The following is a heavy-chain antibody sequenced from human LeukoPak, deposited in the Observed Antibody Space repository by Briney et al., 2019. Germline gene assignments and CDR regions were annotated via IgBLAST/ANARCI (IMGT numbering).Heavy chain of an antibody. Sequence: GGSLRLSCAASGFTFSTYCMHWVRQPPGKGLVWVSQICTDETTIRYADSVKGRFTISRDNAKNTLYLQMSSLRVEDTAVYYCARGQGSGSSRAFDIWGQGTMVTVSS. V-gene: IGHV3-74*01. CDR1: GFTFSTYC. CDR3: ARGQGSGSSRAFDI. D-gene: IGHD3-10*01. CDR2: ICTDETTI. J-gene: IGHJ3*02.